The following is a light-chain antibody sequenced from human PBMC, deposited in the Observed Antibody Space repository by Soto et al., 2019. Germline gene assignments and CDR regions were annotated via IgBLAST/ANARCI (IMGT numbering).Light chain of an antibody. Sequence: EIVMTQSPDTLVVSLGGGATRSCRASQSVSSHLAWYQQKPGQAPRLLLYGASTRATGIPARFSGSGSGTEFTLTISSLQSEDFAVYYCQQYNNWPPWTFGQGTKVDIK. CDR3: QQYNNWPPWT. J-gene: IGKJ1*01. CDR1: QSVSSH. CDR2: GAS. V-gene: IGKV3-15*01.